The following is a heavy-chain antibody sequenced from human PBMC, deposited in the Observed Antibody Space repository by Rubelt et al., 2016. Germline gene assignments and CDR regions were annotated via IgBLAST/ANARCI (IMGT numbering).Heavy chain of an antibody. D-gene: IGHD6-6*01. Sequence: QVQLVQSGAEVKKPGSSVKVSCKASGGTFSSYAISWVRQAPGQGLEWMGGIIPGCGTENYEQKFQGRITMTADESTSTAYMGLSSLRSEDTAVYYCATTIAIRPYYFDYWGQGTLVTVSS. CDR1: GGTFSSYA. CDR2: IIPGCGTE. J-gene: IGHJ4*02. CDR3: ATTIAIRPYYFDY. V-gene: IGHV1-69*01.